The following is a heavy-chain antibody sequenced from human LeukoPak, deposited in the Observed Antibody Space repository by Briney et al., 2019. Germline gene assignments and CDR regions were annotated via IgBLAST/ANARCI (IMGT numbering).Heavy chain of an antibody. J-gene: IGHJ4*02. CDR3: ARDGGRWLVLGLASFDY. D-gene: IGHD6-19*01. CDR1: GYTFTTYG. Sequence: ASVKVSCKASGYTFTTYGINWVRQAPGQGLEWMGWISGYNGNTNYAQKLQGRVTMTTDTSTSTAYMELRSLRSDDTAVYYCARDGGRWLVLGLASFDYWGQGTLVTVSS. V-gene: IGHV1-18*01. CDR2: ISGYNGNT.